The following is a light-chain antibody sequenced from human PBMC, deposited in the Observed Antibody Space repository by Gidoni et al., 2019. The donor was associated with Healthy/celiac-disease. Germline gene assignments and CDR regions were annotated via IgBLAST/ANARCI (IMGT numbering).Light chain of an antibody. J-gene: IGKJ2*01. V-gene: IGKV1-5*03. CDR2: KAS. CDR1: QSISSW. Sequence: DIQITQSPSTLSASVGDRVTITCRASQSISSWLAWYQETPGKAPKLLIYKASSLESGVPSRFSGSGSGTEFTLTISSLQPDDFATDYGQQYNSYSYTFGQGTKLEIK. CDR3: QQYNSYSYT.